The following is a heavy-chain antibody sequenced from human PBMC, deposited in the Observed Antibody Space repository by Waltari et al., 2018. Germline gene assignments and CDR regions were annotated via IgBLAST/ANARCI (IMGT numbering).Heavy chain of an antibody. CDR2: IQEDGSEK. CDR3: ARDNSSSWYFFDY. D-gene: IGHD6-13*01. V-gene: IGHV3-7*01. J-gene: IGHJ4*02. CDR1: GFTFGSYW. Sequence: EVQLVESGGGLVQPVGSLRLSCAASGFTFGSYWMSWVRQAPGKGLEWVANIQEDGSEKNYVDSVKGRFTISRDNAKNSLYLQMNSLRAEDTAVYFCARDNSSSWYFFDYWGQGTVVTVSS.